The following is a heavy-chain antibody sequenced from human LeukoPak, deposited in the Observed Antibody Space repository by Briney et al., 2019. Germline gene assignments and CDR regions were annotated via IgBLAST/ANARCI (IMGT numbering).Heavy chain of an antibody. CDR1: GFTFSSYS. D-gene: IGHD2-15*01. CDR3: AKGPPRPIVVARRYYYYYMDV. J-gene: IGHJ6*03. CDR2: ISSSSSYI. V-gene: IGHV3-21*01. Sequence: PGGSLRLSCAASGFTFSSYSMNWVRQAPGKGLEWVSSISSSSSYIYYADSVKGRFTISRDNAKNSLYLQMNSLRAEDTAVYYCAKGPPRPIVVARRYYYYYMDVWGKGTTVTISS.